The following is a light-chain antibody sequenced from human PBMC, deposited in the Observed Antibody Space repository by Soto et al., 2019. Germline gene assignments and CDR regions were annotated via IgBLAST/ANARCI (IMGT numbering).Light chain of an antibody. Sequence: QSVLTQPASVSGSPGQSITISCTGTSGDVGNYNLVSWYQQHPGKAPKLMIYEVSNRPSGVSNRFSGSKSGNTASLTISGLQAEDEADYYCSSYTSSSTRVFGTGTKVTVL. V-gene: IGLV2-14*02. J-gene: IGLJ1*01. CDR1: SGDVGNYNL. CDR3: SSYTSSSTRV. CDR2: EVS.